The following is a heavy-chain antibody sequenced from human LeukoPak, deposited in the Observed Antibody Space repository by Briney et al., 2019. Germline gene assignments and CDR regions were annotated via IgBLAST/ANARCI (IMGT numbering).Heavy chain of an antibody. CDR1: GFTFTSSA. D-gene: IGHD3-22*01. CDR3: AAAYYDSSGYYLAY. J-gene: IGHJ4*02. V-gene: IGHV1-58*02. CDR2: IVVGSGNT. Sequence: SVTVSCKASGFTFTSSAMQWVRQARGQRLEWIGWIVVGSGNTNYAQKFQERVTITRDMSTSTAYMELSSLRSEDTAVYYCAAAYYDSSGYYLAYWGQGTLVTVSS.